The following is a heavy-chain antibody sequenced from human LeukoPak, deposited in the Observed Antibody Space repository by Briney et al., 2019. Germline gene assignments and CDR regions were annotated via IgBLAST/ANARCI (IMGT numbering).Heavy chain of an antibody. D-gene: IGHD3-16*01. CDR1: GFTFSSSW. V-gene: IGHV3-7*05. CDR3: AANTQSGY. J-gene: IGHJ4*02. CDR2: IKEDGSEK. Sequence: GGSLTLSCAASGFTFSSSWMKWVRQAPGKGLESVAVIKEDGSEKYYVDSVKGRFAISRDNAKNSLYLQMSNVRAEDTAVYFCAANTQSGYWGQGALVTVSS.